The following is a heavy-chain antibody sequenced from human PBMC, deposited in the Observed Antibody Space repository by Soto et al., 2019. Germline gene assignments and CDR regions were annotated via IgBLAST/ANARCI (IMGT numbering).Heavy chain of an antibody. D-gene: IGHD2-2*01. V-gene: IGHV3-23*01. CDR1: GFSFSNYA. CDR2: ISSSGGTT. CDR3: AKRAVEWRYCSSTTCYPFDD. Sequence: EVQLLESGGGLVQPGGSLRLSCVASGFSFSNYAMSWVRQAPGKGLEWVSGISSSGGTTYYADSVKGRFTISRDNSKNTLYLQMNSLRAEDTAVYYCAKRAVEWRYCSSTTCYPFDDWGQGTLVTVSS. J-gene: IGHJ4*02.